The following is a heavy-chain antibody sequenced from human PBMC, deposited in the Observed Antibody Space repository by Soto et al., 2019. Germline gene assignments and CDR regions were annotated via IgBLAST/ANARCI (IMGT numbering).Heavy chain of an antibody. D-gene: IGHD3-9*01. Sequence: SETLSLTCAVSGGSISSSNWWSWVRQPPGKGLEWIGEIYHSGSTNYNPSLKSRVTISVDKSKNQFSLKLSSVTAADTAVYYCAREVEGSYDWFYGYWGQGTLVTVSS. V-gene: IGHV4-4*02. CDR2: IYHSGST. CDR1: GGSISSSNW. J-gene: IGHJ4*02. CDR3: AREVEGSYDWFYGY.